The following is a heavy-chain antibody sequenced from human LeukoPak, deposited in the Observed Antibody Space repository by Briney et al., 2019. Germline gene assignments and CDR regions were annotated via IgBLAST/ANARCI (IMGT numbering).Heavy chain of an antibody. CDR3: ARDMGWQQFDQ. CDR2: IKTDGGET. D-gene: IGHD5-24*01. Sequence: QPGGSLRLSCAASGFTFSSYEMNWVRQAPGKGLERVANIKTDGGETYYIESVKGRFTISRDNARNSLYLQMNSLTVDDTAVYYCARDMGWQQFDQWGQGTLVTVSS. CDR1: GFTFSSYE. V-gene: IGHV3-7*01. J-gene: IGHJ4*02.